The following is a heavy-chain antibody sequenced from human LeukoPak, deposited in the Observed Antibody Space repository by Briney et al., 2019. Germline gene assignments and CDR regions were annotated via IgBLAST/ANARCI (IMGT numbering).Heavy chain of an antibody. CDR1: GFTFSSYA. J-gene: IGHJ4*02. D-gene: IGHD5-24*01. Sequence: PGGSLRLSCAASGFTFSSYAMSWVRQAPGKGLEWVSVISGSSGSTYYADFVKGRFTISRDNSKNTLYLQMNSLRAEDTAVFYCAKDSGWDGYNYFEYWGQGTLVTVSS. V-gene: IGHV3-23*01. CDR2: ISGSSGST. CDR3: AKDSGWDGYNYFEY.